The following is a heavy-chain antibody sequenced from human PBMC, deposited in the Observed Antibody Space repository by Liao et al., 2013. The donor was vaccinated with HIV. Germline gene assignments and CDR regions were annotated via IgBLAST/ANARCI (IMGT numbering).Heavy chain of an antibody. J-gene: IGHJ5*02. D-gene: IGHD3-9*01. Sequence: QVQLQQWGAGLLKPSETLSLTCAVYGGSFSGYYWSWIRQPPGKGLEWIGEINHSGSTNYNPSLKSRVTISVDTSKNQFSLKLSSVTAADTAVYYCARGRSYDILTGPWFDPWGQGTLVTVSS. V-gene: IGHV4-34*01. CDR2: INHSGST. CDR3: ARGRSYDILTGPWFDP. CDR1: GGSFSGYY.